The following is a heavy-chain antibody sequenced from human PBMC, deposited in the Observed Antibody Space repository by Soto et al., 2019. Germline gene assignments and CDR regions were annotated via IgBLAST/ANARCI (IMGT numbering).Heavy chain of an antibody. CDR3: ARDRAVSASSSYYWYFDL. J-gene: IGHJ2*01. Sequence: QVQLQESGPGLVKPSETLSVTCTVSGGSFSSYYWSWIRQPPGKGPEWIGNISYSGNTDYNPSLKSRATISVDTSKNQFSLKVTSVTAADTAVYYCARDRAVSASSSYYWYFDLWGRGTLVTVSS. V-gene: IGHV4-59*01. D-gene: IGHD6-6*01. CDR1: GGSFSSYY. CDR2: ISYSGNT.